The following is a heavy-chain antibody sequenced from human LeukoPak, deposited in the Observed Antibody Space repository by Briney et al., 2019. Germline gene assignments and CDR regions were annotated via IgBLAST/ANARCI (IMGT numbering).Heavy chain of an antibody. CDR3: ARRLGYCSGGSCYANYFDY. CDR2: IYPGDSDT. D-gene: IGHD2-15*01. J-gene: IGHJ4*02. V-gene: IGHV5-51*01. Sequence: GESLKISCKGSGYSFTSYWIGWVRQMPGKGLEWMGIIYPGDSDTRYSPSFQGQVTISADKSISTVYLQWSSLKASDTAMYYCARRLGYCSGGSCYANYFDYWGQGTLVTVSS. CDR1: GYSFTSYW.